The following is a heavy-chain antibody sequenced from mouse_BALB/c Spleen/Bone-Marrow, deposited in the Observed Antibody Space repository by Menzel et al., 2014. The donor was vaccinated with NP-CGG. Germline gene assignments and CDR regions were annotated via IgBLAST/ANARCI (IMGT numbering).Heavy chain of an antibody. D-gene: IGHD2-4*01. J-gene: IGHJ4*01. V-gene: IGHV5-17*02. Sequence: EVKLVESGGGLVQPGGSRKVSCAASGFTFSSFGMHWVRPAPEKGLEWVAYISSGSSTIYYADTVKGRFTISRDNPKNTLFLQMTSLRSEDTAMYYCARSTMITTGYYYAMDYWGQGTSVTVSS. CDR3: ARSTMITTGYYYAMDY. CDR1: GFTFSSFG. CDR2: ISSGSSTI.